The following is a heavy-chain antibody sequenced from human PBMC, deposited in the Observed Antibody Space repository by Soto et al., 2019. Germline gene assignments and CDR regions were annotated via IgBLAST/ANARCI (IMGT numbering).Heavy chain of an antibody. J-gene: IGHJ5*02. Sequence: QVQLQESGPGLVKPSQTLSLTCTVSGGSISSGGYYWSWIRQHPGKGLEWIGYIYYSGSTYYNPSRKSRVTISVDTSKNHFSLKLSSVTAADTAVYYCARASSSWYWFDPWGQGTLVTVSS. CDR2: IYYSGST. D-gene: IGHD6-13*01. V-gene: IGHV4-31*03. CDR3: ARASSSWYWFDP. CDR1: GGSISSGGYY.